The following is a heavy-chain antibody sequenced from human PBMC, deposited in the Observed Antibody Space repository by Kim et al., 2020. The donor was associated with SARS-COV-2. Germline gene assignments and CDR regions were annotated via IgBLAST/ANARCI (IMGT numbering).Heavy chain of an antibody. CDR3: AKLRYFDWSPIDY. D-gene: IGHD3-9*01. V-gene: IGHV3-30*18. CDR1: GFTFSSYG. CDR2: ISFDGSNK. Sequence: GGSLRLSCAASGFTFSSYGMHWVRQAPGKGLEWVAIISFDGSNKYYADSVKGRFTISRDNSKNTLYLQMNSLRAEDTAVYYCAKLRYFDWSPIDYWAREPWSPSPQ. J-gene: IGHJ4*02.